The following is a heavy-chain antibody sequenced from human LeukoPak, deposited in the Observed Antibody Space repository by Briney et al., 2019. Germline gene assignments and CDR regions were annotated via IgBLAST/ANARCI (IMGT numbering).Heavy chain of an antibody. J-gene: IGHJ4*02. D-gene: IGHD6-19*01. V-gene: IGHV3-20*04. CDR2: INWNGGST. Sequence: PGGSLRLSCAASGFTFDDYGLSWVRQAPGKGREWVSTINWNGGSTGYADSVKGRFTISRDNAKNSLYLQMNSLRAEDTALYYCARVSDISVAAYFDYWGQGTLVTVSS. CDR3: ARVSDISVAAYFDY. CDR1: GFTFDDYG.